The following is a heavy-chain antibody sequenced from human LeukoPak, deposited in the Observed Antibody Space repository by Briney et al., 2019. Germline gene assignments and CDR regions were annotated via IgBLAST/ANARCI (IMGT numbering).Heavy chain of an antibody. CDR1: GGSISSYY. J-gene: IGHJ6*02. V-gene: IGHV4-59*01. D-gene: IGHD1-1*01. Sequence: SETLSLTCTVSGGSISSYYWSWIRQPPGRGLEWIGYIYYSGGTNYNPSLKSRVTISVDTSKNQFSLKLSSVTAADTAVYYCARVEYYYGMDVWGQGTTVTVSS. CDR2: IYYSGGT. CDR3: ARVEYYYGMDV.